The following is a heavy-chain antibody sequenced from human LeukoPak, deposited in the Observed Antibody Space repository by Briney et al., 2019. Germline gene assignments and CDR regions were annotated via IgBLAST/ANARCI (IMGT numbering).Heavy chain of an antibody. CDR3: ARDKGTEGLLPRGDWYFDL. Sequence: PGGSLRLSCAASGITFSSYEMHWVRQAPGKGLEWVSCISSTGSAIYYAGSVKGRFTISRDNAKNSLSLQMNSLRAEDTAVYYCARDKGTEGLLPRGDWYFDLWGRGTLVTVSS. V-gene: IGHV3-48*03. CDR2: ISSTGSAI. CDR1: GITFSSYE. J-gene: IGHJ2*01. D-gene: IGHD3-3*01.